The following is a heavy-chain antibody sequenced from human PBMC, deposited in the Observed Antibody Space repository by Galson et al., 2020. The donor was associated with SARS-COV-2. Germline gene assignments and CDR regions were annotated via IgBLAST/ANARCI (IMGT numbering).Heavy chain of an antibody. CDR3: ARARRTGLHGYSSSDGSGAFDI. CDR1: GFTFSSYD. Sequence: GGSLRLSCAASGFTFSSYDMHWVRQATGKGLEWVSAIGTAGDTYYPGSVKGRFTISRENAKNSLYLQMNSLRAGDTAVYYCARARRTGLHGYSSSDGSGAFDIWGQGTMVTVSS. V-gene: IGHV3-13*04. CDR2: IGTAGDT. D-gene: IGHD6-13*01. J-gene: IGHJ3*02.